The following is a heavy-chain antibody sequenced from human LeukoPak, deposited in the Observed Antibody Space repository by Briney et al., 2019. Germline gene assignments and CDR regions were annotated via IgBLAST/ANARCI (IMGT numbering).Heavy chain of an antibody. CDR1: GDSISNIRYY. CDR2: ISYSGTT. J-gene: IGHJ4*02. V-gene: IGHV4-39*01. CDR3: ARRTYYYDIDY. D-gene: IGHD3-22*01. Sequence: SETLSLTCTVSGDSISNIRYYWVWIRQPPGKGPEWIGSISYSGTTYDNPSLKSRITMSVDPSNSLFSLTLTSVTAADTAVYYCARRTYYYDIDYWGQGTLVTVSS.